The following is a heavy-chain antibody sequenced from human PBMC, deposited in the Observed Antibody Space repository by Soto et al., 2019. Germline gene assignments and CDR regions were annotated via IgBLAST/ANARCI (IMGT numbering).Heavy chain of an antibody. CDR1: CGSISSYY. J-gene: IGHJ4*02. Sequence: SETLSLTCTVSCGSISSYYWSWIRQPPGKGLEWIGYIYYSGSTNYNPSLKSRVTISVDTSKNQFSLKLSSVTAADTAVYYCARLLYDSSGYSDYWGQGTLVTVSS. V-gene: IGHV4-59*01. D-gene: IGHD3-22*01. CDR3: ARLLYDSSGYSDY. CDR2: IYYSGST.